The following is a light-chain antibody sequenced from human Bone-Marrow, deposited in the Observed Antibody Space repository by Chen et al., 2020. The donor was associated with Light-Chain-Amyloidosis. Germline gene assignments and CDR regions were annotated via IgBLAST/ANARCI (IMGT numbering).Light chain of an antibody. CDR3: QQYNRHSAAT. J-gene: IGKJ1*01. CDR1: QSISNW. CDR2: MAS. Sequence: IQMTQSPSTLSASVGDRVTITCRASQSISNWLAWYQQKPGKAPKVLIYMASNLESGVPSRFSGSGSGTEFTLTLTNLQPDDFATYYCQQYNRHSAATFGQGTKVEIK. V-gene: IGKV1-5*03.